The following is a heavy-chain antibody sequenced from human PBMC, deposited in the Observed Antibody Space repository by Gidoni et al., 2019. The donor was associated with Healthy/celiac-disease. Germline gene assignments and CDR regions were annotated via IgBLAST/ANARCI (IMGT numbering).Heavy chain of an antibody. D-gene: IGHD3-22*01. CDR1: GFTFSSYG. Sequence: QVQLVESGGGVVQPGRSLRLSCPASGFTFSSYGMHWVRQAPGKGLEWVAVISYDGSNKYYADSVKGRFTISRDNSKNTLYLQMNSLRAEDTAVYYCAKPYYYDSSGYFGYWGQGTLVTVSS. CDR2: ISYDGSNK. CDR3: AKPYYYDSSGYFGY. J-gene: IGHJ4*02. V-gene: IGHV3-30*18.